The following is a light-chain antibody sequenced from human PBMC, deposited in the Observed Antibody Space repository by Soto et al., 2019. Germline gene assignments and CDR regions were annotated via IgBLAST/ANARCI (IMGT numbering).Light chain of an antibody. CDR3: QQYNSYPWT. V-gene: IGKV1-5*03. J-gene: IGKJ1*01. Sequence: DIQMTQSPSTLSASVGDRVAITCRASQGTSSWLAWYQQKPGKAPKLLISKASNLESGVPSRFSGSGSGTDFTLTISSLQPDDFATYYCQQYNSYPWTFGLGTKVEIK. CDR2: KAS. CDR1: QGTSSW.